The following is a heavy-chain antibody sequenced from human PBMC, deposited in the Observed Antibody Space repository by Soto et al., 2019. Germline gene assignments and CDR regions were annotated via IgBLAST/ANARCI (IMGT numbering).Heavy chain of an antibody. CDR3: ARRITIFGVVITYFDY. V-gene: IGHV4-39*01. Sequence: SETLSLTCTVSGGSISSSSYYWGWIRQPPGKGLEWIGSIYYSGSTYYNPSLKSRVTISVDTSKNQFSLKLSSVTAADTAVYYCARRITIFGVVITYFDYWGQGTLVTVSS. CDR2: IYYSGST. J-gene: IGHJ4*02. D-gene: IGHD3-3*01. CDR1: GGSISSSSYY.